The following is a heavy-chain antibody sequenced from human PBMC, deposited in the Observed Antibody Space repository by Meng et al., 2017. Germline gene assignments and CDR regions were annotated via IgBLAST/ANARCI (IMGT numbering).Heavy chain of an antibody. D-gene: IGHD1-1*01. CDR1: GFTFIGYG. CDR3: ARGDGNDAWYFDL. V-gene: IGHV3-33*01. CDR2: IWYDGSNK. Sequence: QVRRVWVGGGVAQHGRSWRLSCAAFGFTFIGYGMHWVRQAPGKGLEWVAVIWYDGSNKYYADSVKGRFTISRDNSKNTLYLQMNSLRAEDTAVYYCARGDGNDAWYFDLWGRGTLVTVSS. J-gene: IGHJ2*01.